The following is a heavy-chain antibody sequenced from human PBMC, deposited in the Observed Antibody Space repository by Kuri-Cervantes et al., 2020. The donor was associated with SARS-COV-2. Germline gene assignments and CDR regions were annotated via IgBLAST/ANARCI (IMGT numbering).Heavy chain of an antibody. CDR2: ISSSSSYI. Sequence: GGLLRLYCAASAFSFSSYSMNWVRQAPGKGLEWVSSISSSSSYIYYADSVKGRFTIYRDNAKNSLYLQMNSLRAEDTAVYYCARVVPLLYGDYYQDYFDYWGQGTLVTVSS. CDR3: ARVVPLLYGDYYQDYFDY. CDR1: AFSFSSYS. D-gene: IGHD4-17*01. V-gene: IGHV3-21*01. J-gene: IGHJ4*02.